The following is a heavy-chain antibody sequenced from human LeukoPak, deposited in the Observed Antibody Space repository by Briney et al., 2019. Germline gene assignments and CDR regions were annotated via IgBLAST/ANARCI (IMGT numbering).Heavy chain of an antibody. CDR1: VYTFTGDN. CDR2: INPSSGGA. D-gene: IGHD3-22*01. CDR3: ARVSNYDSSSYYY. Sequence: GASVKVSCKASVYTFTGDNIHWVRQVPVHEPEWMGWINPSSGGANYAHKFPGRVTMTRDTTISTAYMELSMLRSDDTAVYYCARVSNYDSSSYYYWGQGTLVTVSS. V-gene: IGHV1-2*02. J-gene: IGHJ4*02.